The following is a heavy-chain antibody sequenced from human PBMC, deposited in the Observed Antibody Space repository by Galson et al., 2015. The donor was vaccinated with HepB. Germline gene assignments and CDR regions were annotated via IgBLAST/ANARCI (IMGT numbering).Heavy chain of an antibody. CDR3: AKARSGIVAAATNY. J-gene: IGHJ4*02. V-gene: IGHV3-23*01. D-gene: IGHD6-13*01. CDR2: ISDSGGST. CDR1: GFTFDNYA. Sequence: SLRLSCAASGFTFDNYAMSWVRQAPGKGLEWVSVISDSGGSTYYADSVQGRFTISRDSSENTLYLQMNSLRVEDTAIYYCAKARSGIVAAATNYWGQGTLVTVSS.